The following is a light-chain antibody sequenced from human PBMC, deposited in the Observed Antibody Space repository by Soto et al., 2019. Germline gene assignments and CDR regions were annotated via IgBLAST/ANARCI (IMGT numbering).Light chain of an antibody. J-gene: IGLJ2*01. CDR3: QSYDSSLSSV. Sequence: QSVLTQPPSVSGAPGQRVTISCTGSSSNIGAGYDVHWYQQLPGPAPNLLIYGSSNRPSGVPDRFSGSKSGTSASLAITGLQAEDEADYYCQSYDSSLSSVFGGGTQLTVL. V-gene: IGLV1-40*01. CDR1: SSNIGAGYD. CDR2: GSS.